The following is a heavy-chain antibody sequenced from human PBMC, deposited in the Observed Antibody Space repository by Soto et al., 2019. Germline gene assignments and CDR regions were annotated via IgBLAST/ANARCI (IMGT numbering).Heavy chain of an antibody. J-gene: IGHJ6*02. V-gene: IGHV4-61*01. CDR1: GGSVSSGSYY. D-gene: IGHD3-3*01. CDR2: IYYSGST. Sequence: PSETLSLTCTVSGGSVSSGSYYWSWILQPPGKGLEWIGYIYYSGSTNYNPSLKSRVTISVDTSKNQFSLKLSSVTAADTAVYYCARAMVTIFGVDYYYYGMDVWGQGTTVTVSS. CDR3: ARAMVTIFGVDYYYYGMDV.